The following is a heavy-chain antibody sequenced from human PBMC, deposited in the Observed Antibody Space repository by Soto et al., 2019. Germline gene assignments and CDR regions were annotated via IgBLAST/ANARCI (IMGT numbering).Heavy chain of an antibody. Sequence: GGSLILSWAAAGVKFSSYGMHWVRQSQGKGLEWVSTISGSGGSTYYADAVKGRFTISRDNSMDTLYLQMKSLRVEDTARYYCAKEVSLGSTVDLGYWGQGSLVTVSS. V-gene: IGHV3-23*01. CDR2: ISGSGGST. D-gene: IGHD7-27*01. CDR3: AKEVSLGSTVDLGY. J-gene: IGHJ4*02. CDR1: GVKFSSYG.